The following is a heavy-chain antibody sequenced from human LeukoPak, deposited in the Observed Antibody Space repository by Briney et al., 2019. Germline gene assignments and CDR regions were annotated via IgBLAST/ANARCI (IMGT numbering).Heavy chain of an antibody. CDR2: IYHSGST. D-gene: IGHD2-2*01. CDR3: ARAALGCSSTSCFSWFDP. Sequence: SETLSLTCAVSGGSISSSNWWSRVRQPPGKGLERIGEIYHSGSTNYNPSLKSRVTISVDKSKNQFSLKLSSVTAADTAVYYCARAALGCSSTSCFSWFDPWGQGTLVTVSS. V-gene: IGHV4-4*02. J-gene: IGHJ5*02. CDR1: GGSISSSNW.